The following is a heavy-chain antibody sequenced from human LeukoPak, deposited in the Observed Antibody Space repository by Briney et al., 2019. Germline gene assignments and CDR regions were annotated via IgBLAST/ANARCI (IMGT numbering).Heavy chain of an antibody. Sequence: PSETLSLTCTVSGGSISSGGYYWSWIRQHPGKGLEWIGYIYYSGSTNYNPSLKSRVTISVDTSKNQFSLKLSSVTAADTAVYYCARESSWYYFDYWGQGALVTVSS. CDR3: ARESSWYYFDY. CDR1: GGSISSGGYY. J-gene: IGHJ4*02. CDR2: IYYSGST. D-gene: IGHD6-13*01. V-gene: IGHV4-61*08.